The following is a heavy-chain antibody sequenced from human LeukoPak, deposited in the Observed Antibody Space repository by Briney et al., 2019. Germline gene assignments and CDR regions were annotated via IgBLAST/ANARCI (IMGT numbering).Heavy chain of an antibody. V-gene: IGHV1-24*01. CDR2: FDPEDGET. CDR3: ATDRQLRGLPEAGFDP. J-gene: IGHJ5*02. Sequence: GASVKVSCKVSGYTLTGLSMHWVRQAPGKGLEWMGGFDPEDGETIYAQKFQGRVTMTEDTSTDTAYMELSSLRSEDTAVYYCATDRQLRGLPEAGFDPWGQGTLVTVSS. D-gene: IGHD4-17*01. CDR1: GYTLTGLS.